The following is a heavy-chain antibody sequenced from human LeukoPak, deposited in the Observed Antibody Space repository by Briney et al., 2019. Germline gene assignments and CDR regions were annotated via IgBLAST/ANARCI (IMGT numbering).Heavy chain of an antibody. J-gene: IGHJ2*01. CDR3: AKEYTKKSSHWYFDL. D-gene: IGHD6-13*01. Sequence: PGGSLRLSCAASGFIFSDYGMQWVRQAPGKGLEWVGVIAHDGTVQYHTDSVKGRVTLSRDNSKNMLYLQMNNPRPKDTAMYFCAKEYTKKSSHWYFDLWGRGTLVIVSS. V-gene: IGHV3-30*18. CDR2: IAHDGTVQ. CDR1: GFIFSDYG.